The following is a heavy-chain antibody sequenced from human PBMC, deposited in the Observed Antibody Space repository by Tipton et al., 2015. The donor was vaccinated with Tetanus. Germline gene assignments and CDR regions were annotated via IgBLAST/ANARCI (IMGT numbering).Heavy chain of an antibody. D-gene: IGHD1/OR15-1a*01. CDR2: IKHDGSEN. Sequence: QLVQSGGGLVQPGGSLRLSCAASGFTFSDYWMTWVRQAPGKGLEWVANIKHDGSENYYVDSVKGRFTISRDNAKNSLYLQMNSLRADDTAVYYCARDPTRRFDYWGPGTLFTVSS. CDR1: GFTFSDYW. CDR3: ARDPTRRFDY. J-gene: IGHJ4*02. V-gene: IGHV3-7*01.